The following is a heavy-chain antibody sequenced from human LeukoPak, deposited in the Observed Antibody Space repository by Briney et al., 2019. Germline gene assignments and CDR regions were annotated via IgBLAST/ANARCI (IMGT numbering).Heavy chain of an antibody. CDR3: ARGFCRGRRCYLPNWFDS. D-gene: IGHD2-15*01. V-gene: IGHV3-23*01. CDR1: GFTFSSYA. J-gene: IGHJ5*01. CDR2: ISGSGGST. Sequence: QSGGSLRLSCAASGFTFSSYAMSWVRQAPGKGLEWVSAISGSGGSTYYADSVKGRFTISRDNANNSLYLQMSSLRAEDTAIYYCARGFCRGRRCYLPNWFDSWGQGILVTVSS.